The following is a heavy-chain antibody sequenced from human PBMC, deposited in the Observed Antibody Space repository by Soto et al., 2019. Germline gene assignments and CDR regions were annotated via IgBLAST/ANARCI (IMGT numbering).Heavy chain of an antibody. J-gene: IGHJ4*01. V-gene: IGHV4-31*03. CDR3: LSRLAGGHDVCGLDD. CDR2: ISYTGTT. D-gene: IGHD3-16*01. CDR1: GVSISSGYF. Sequence: SETLSLTCTVSGVSISSGYFCSWIRQRPGKGPEWIGYISYTGTTFSNPALKSRVALSTDTSKNQFSLQLTSVTAEDTAVYYCLSRLAGGHDVCGLDDWGNGTLVTVSS.